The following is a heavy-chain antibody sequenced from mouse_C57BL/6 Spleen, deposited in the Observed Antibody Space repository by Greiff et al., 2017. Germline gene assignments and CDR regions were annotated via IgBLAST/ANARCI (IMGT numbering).Heavy chain of an antibody. CDR1: GFTFSDYY. J-gene: IGHJ1*03. D-gene: IGHD4-1*01. V-gene: IGHV5-12*01. CDR3: ARHKTGDWYFDV. Sequence: EVHLVESGGGLVQPGGSLKLSCAASGFTFSDYYMYWVRQTPEKRLEWVAYISNGGGSTYYPDTVKGRFTISRDNAKNTLYLQMSRLKSEDTAMYYCARHKTGDWYFDVWGTGTTVTVSS. CDR2: ISNGGGST.